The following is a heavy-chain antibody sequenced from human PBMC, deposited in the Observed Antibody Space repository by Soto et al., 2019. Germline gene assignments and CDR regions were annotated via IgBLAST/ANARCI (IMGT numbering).Heavy chain of an antibody. CDR2: ISWNSGSI. Sequence: SLRLSCAASGFTLDDYAMHWVRQAPGKGLEWVSGISWNSGSIGYADSVKGRFTISRDNAKNSLYLQMNSLRAEDTALYYCAKDKGLDSSGWYYFDYWGQGTLVTVSS. CDR1: GFTLDDYA. J-gene: IGHJ4*02. CDR3: AKDKGLDSSGWYYFDY. D-gene: IGHD6-19*01. V-gene: IGHV3-9*01.